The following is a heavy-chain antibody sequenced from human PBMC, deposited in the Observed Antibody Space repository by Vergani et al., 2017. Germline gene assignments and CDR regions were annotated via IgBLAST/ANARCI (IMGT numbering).Heavy chain of an antibody. CDR2: ISGSGGST. D-gene: IGHD2-2*01. CDR3: AKDRNFFFNFVVVPAALDY. Sequence: EVQLLESGGGLVQPGGSLRLSCAASGFTFSSYAMSWVRQAPGKGLEWVSAISGSGGSTYYADSVKGRFTISRDNSKNTLYLQMNSLRAEDTAVYYCAKDRNFFFNFVVVPAALDYWGQGTLVTVSS. V-gene: IGHV3-23*01. CDR1: GFTFSSYA. J-gene: IGHJ4*02.